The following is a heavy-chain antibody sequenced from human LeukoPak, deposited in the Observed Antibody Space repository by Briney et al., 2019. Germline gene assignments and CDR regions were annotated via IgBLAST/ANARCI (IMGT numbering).Heavy chain of an antibody. J-gene: IGHJ4*02. D-gene: IGHD3-9*01. CDR3: AKGTDILTGYTFDY. V-gene: IGHV3-23*01. CDR2: ISGSGGST. CDR1: GFTFSGFA. Sequence: PGGSLRPSCAASGFTFSGFAMSGVGRAQGKGLGGVSAISGSGGSTYYADSVKGRFTISRDNSKNTLYLQMNSLRAEDTAVYYCAKGTDILTGYTFDYWGQGTLVTVSS.